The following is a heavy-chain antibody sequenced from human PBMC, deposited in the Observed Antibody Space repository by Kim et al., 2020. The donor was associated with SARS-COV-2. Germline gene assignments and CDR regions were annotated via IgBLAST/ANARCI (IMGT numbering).Heavy chain of an antibody. CDR1: GYTFTSYD. D-gene: IGHD3-9*01. CDR3: ARGLRTISNYDY. CDR2: MNPNIGNA. V-gene: IGHV1-8*01. Sequence: ASVKVSCKASGYTFTSYDLNWVRQATGQGLECMGWMNPNIGNAGYAQKFQGRVTMTMDPSITTAYMELSSLRSEDTAVYYCARGLRTISNYDYWGQGTLVTVSS. J-gene: IGHJ4*02.